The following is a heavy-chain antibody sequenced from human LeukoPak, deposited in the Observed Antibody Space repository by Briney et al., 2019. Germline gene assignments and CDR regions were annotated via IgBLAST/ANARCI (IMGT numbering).Heavy chain of an antibody. Sequence: KAGGSLRLSCAASGFTFGRYWMSWVRQAPGKGLEWVSSISSSSSYVYYADSVKGRFTISRDNAKNSLYLQMNSLRAEDTAVYYCARDLPYYYDSSGLDAFDIWGQGTMVTVSS. J-gene: IGHJ3*02. D-gene: IGHD3-22*01. CDR3: ARDLPYYYDSSGLDAFDI. V-gene: IGHV3-21*01. CDR2: ISSSSSYV. CDR1: GFTFGRYW.